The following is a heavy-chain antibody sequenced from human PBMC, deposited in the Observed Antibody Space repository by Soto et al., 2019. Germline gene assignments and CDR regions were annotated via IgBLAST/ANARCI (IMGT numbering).Heavy chain of an antibody. CDR1: GFTFSNYA. CDR3: AKMTSGSYGPNYGMDV. V-gene: IGHV3-23*01. CDR2: LPERGSSP. J-gene: IGHJ6*02. Sequence: AGGSLRLSCSASGFTFSNYAMSWVLQAPGKGLDWTSALPERGSSPYYADSVKGRFTISRDNSKNALYLQMNSLRAEDTAVYYCAKMTSGSYGPNYGMDVWGQGTTVTVSS. D-gene: IGHD5-18*01.